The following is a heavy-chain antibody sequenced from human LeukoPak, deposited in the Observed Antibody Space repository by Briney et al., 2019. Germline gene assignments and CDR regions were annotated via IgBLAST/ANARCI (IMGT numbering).Heavy chain of an antibody. CDR1: GFTFSSYV. CDR3: ARDNWVDC. CDR2: ISSNGGST. Sequence: GGSLRLSCAASGFTFSSYVMHWVRQVPGKGLEFVSAISSNGGSTYYANSVKGRFTISRDNSKNTLYLQMGSLRAEDMAVYYCARDNWVDCWGQGTLVTVSS. V-gene: IGHV3-64*01. J-gene: IGHJ5*01.